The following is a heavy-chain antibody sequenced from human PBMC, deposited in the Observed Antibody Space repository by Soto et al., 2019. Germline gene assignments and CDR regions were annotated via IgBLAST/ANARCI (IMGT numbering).Heavy chain of an antibody. CDR1: GFSLSTSGVG. CDR3: AHRDGYNHFDY. CDR2: IYWDDDK. D-gene: IGHD5-12*01. V-gene: IGHV2-5*02. Sequence: SGPRLVNPTQTLTLTCTFSGFSLSTSGVGVGWIRQPPGKALEWPALIYWDDDKRYSPSLRSRLTITKDTSKNQVVLTLTNMDPVDTATYYCAHRDGYNHFDYWGQGTLVTVSS. J-gene: IGHJ4*02.